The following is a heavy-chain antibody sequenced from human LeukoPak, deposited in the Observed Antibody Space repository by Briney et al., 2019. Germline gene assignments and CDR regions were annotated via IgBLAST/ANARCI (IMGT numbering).Heavy chain of an antibody. CDR1: GYTFTSYG. CDR2: INPSGGST. D-gene: IGHD6-13*01. CDR3: ARRSLVRESSIWYYYYYGMDV. J-gene: IGHJ6*02. V-gene: IGHV1-46*01. Sequence: ASVKVSCKASGYTFTSYGISWVRQAPGQGLEWMGIINPSGGSTSYAQKFQGRVTMTRDTSTSTVYMELSSLRSEDTAVYYCARRSLVRESSIWYYYYYGMDVWGQGTTVTVSS.